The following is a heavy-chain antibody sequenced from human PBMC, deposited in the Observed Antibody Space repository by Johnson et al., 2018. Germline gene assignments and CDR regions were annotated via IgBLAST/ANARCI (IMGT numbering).Heavy chain of an antibody. D-gene: IGHD5-24*01. CDR2: IYSGGDT. V-gene: IGHV3-66*02. Sequence: EVQLLESGGGLVQPGGSLRLSCSASGFSVSSKFMSWVRQAPGKGLECVSVIYSGGDTYYADSVKGRFSISRDISKNMLYLLMDKLRSEDTAVYYCTTDGEGFPITFWGQGTLVAVSS. CDR1: GFSVSSKF. CDR3: TTDGEGFPITF. J-gene: IGHJ4*02.